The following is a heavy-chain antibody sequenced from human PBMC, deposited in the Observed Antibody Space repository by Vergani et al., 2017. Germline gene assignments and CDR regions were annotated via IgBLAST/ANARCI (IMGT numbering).Heavy chain of an antibody. D-gene: IGHD1-26*01. CDR1: GFTFSSYG. CDR2: IWYDGSNK. Sequence: VQLEESGGGVVQPGRSLRLSCAASGFTFSSYGMHWVRQAPGKGLEWVAVIWYDGSNKYYADSVKGRFTISRDNSKNTLYLQMNSLRAEDTAVYYCARDLRGLVIDFDYWGQGTLVTVSS. J-gene: IGHJ4*02. V-gene: IGHV3-33*01. CDR3: ARDLRGLVIDFDY.